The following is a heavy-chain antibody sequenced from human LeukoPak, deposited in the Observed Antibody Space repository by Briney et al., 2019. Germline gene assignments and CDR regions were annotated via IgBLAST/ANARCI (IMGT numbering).Heavy chain of an antibody. CDR3: TITMVRGVIITWYFDY. CDR2: INPNSGNT. D-gene: IGHD3-10*01. J-gene: IGHJ4*02. V-gene: IGHV1-8*02. Sequence: ASVKVSCKASGYTFTGYYMHWVRQAPGQGLEWMGWINPNSGNTGYAQKFQGRVTMTRNTSISTAYMELSSLRSEDTAVYYCTITMVRGVIITWYFDYWGQGTLVTVSS. CDR1: GYTFTGYY.